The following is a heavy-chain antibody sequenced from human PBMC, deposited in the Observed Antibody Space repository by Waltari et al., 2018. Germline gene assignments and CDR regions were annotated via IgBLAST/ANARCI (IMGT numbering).Heavy chain of an antibody. D-gene: IGHD1-7*01. CDR3: ARGRYNWNYVRDPGRSNWFDP. CDR2: INHSGST. J-gene: IGHJ5*02. Sequence: QVRLQQWGAGLLKPSETLSLTCAVYGGSFSGYYWSWIRQPPGKGLEWIGEINHSGSTNYNPSLKSRVTISVDTSKNQFSLKLSSVTAADTAVYYCARGRYNWNYVRDPGRSNWFDPWGQGTLVTVSS. CDR1: GGSFSGYY. V-gene: IGHV4-34*01.